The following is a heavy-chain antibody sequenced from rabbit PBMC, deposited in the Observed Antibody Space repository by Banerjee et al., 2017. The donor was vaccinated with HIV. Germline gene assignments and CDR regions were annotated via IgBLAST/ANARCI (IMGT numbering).Heavy chain of an antibody. D-gene: IGHD6-1*01. J-gene: IGHJ4*01. CDR2: ISTGDGST. CDR1: GIDFSSYYY. V-gene: IGHV1S40*01. Sequence: QSLEESGGDLVKPGASLTLTCKASGIDFSSYYYMCWVRQAPGKGLEWIGCISTGDGSTYYASWVNGRFTISKTSSTTVTLQMTSLTVADTATYFCARDDYTYGYAGYGYFNLWGPGTLVTVS. CDR3: ARDDYTYGYAGYGYFNL.